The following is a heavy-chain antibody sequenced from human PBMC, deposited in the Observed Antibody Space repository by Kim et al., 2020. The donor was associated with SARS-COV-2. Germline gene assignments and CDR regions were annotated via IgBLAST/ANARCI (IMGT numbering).Heavy chain of an antibody. CDR3: ARGMFAIIAVAGLNWFDP. D-gene: IGHD6-19*01. V-gene: IGHV1-3*01. J-gene: IGHJ5*02. Sequence: QGRVTITRDTSASTAYMELSSLRSDDTAVYYCARGMFAIIAVAGLNWFDPWGQGTLVTVSS.